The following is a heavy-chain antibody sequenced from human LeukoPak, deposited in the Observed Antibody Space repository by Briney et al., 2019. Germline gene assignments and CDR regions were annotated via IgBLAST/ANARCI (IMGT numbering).Heavy chain of an antibody. CDR2: IYYSGST. D-gene: IGHD4-17*01. Sequence: SETLSLTCTVSGGSISSGGYYWSWIRQHPGKGLEWIGYIYYSGSTYYNPSLKSRVTISVDTSKNQFSLKLSSVTAADTAVYYCARVVYGDYTEALDYRGQGTLVTVSS. V-gene: IGHV4-31*03. CDR1: GGSISSGGYY. CDR3: ARVVYGDYTEALDY. J-gene: IGHJ4*02.